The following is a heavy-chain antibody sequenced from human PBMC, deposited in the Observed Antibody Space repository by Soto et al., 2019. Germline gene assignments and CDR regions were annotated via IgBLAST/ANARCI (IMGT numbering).Heavy chain of an antibody. V-gene: IGHV1-69*12. J-gene: IGHJ2*01. D-gene: IGHD2-15*01. Sequence: QVQLVQSGAEVKKPGSSVKVSCKASGGTFSSYAISWVRQAPGQGLEWMGGIIPIFGTANYAQKFQGRVTITADESTRTAYMELRSLRSEDTAVYYCAMRYCSGGSCYRWYFDLWGRGTLVTVSS. CDR1: GGTFSSYA. CDR3: AMRYCSGGSCYRWYFDL. CDR2: IIPIFGTA.